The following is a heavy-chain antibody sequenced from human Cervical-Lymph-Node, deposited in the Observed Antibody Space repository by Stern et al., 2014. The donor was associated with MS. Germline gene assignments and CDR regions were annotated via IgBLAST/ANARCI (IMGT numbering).Heavy chain of an antibody. CDR3: ARAKGYWHPDFYYVMDV. Sequence: QVQLQESGPGLVKPSETLSLTCTVSDGSISSDYWSWIRQPPGKGLEWIGHIYYSGSINYSPALKSRVTISIDTSKNQFPLKVTSVTAADTAVYYCARAKGYWHPDFYYVMDVWGQGTTVTGS. J-gene: IGHJ6*02. CDR1: DGSISSDY. V-gene: IGHV4-59*01. CDR2: IYYSGSI. D-gene: IGHD1-26*01.